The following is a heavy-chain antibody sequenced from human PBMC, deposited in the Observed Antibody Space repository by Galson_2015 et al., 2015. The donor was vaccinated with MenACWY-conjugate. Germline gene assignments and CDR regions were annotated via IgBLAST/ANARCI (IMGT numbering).Heavy chain of an antibody. V-gene: IGHV3-23*01. Sequence: SLRLSCAASGFTFSNYAMTWVRQTPGKGLEWVSTISTIPGITYYADSVKGRFAISRDNSKNTLYLQMNSLRAEDTAAYYCAKDLVKNYEMLTGYYNDWGQGILVIVSS. CDR1: GFTFSNYA. J-gene: IGHJ4*02. CDR3: AKDLVKNYEMLTGYYND. D-gene: IGHD3-9*01. CDR2: ISTIPGIT.